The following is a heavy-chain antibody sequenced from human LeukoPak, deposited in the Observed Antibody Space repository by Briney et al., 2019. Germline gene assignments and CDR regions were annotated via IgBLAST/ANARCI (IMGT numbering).Heavy chain of an antibody. CDR1: GFTFGSYG. Sequence: GGSLRLSCAASGFTFGSYGMHWVRQAPGKGLEWVAFIRYDGSNKYYADSVKGRFTISRDNSKNTLYLQMNSLRAEDTAVYYCANLASCYDCFDYWGQGTLVTVSS. CDR3: ANLASCYDCFDY. V-gene: IGHV3-30*02. CDR2: IRYDGSNK. J-gene: IGHJ4*02. D-gene: IGHD2-15*01.